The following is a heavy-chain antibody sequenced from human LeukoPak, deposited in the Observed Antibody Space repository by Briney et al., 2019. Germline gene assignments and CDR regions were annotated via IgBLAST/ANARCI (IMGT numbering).Heavy chain of an antibody. Sequence: SETLSLACTVSGGSISSSSYYWGWIRQPPGKGLEWIGSIYYSGGTYYYPSLKSRVTISVDTSKNQFSPKLTPVTAADTAVYYCARHSLPYCSGGTCYGDNDAFDIWGQGTMVTISS. CDR3: ARHSLPYCSGGTCYGDNDAFDI. J-gene: IGHJ3*02. CDR2: IYYSGGT. CDR1: GGSISSSSYY. V-gene: IGHV4-39*01. D-gene: IGHD2-15*01.